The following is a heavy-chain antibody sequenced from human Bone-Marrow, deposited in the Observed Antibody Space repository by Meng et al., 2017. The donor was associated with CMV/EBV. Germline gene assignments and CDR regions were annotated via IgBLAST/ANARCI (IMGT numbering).Heavy chain of an antibody. V-gene: IGHV4-61*01. CDR1: GGSVSSGSYY. CDR3: ARGRGNYYYYYGMDV. Sequence: SETLSLTCTVSGGSVSSGSYYWSWIRQPPGKGLEWIGYIYYSGSTNYNPSLKSRVTISVDTSKNQFSLKLSSVTAADTAVYYCARGRGNYYYYYGMDVWGQGTTVTVSS. CDR2: IYYSGST. J-gene: IGHJ6*02. D-gene: IGHD3-16*01.